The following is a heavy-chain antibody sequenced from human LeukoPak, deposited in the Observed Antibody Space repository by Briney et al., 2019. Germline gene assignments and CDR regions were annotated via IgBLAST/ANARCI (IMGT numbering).Heavy chain of an antibody. D-gene: IGHD1-26*01. V-gene: IGHV3-66*02. CDR2: VYADGTT. CDR1: GFTVSTNY. Sequence: GGSLRLSCAASGFTVSTNYMSWVRQAPGKGLEWVSVVYADGTTYYADSVKGRFSISRDNSKNTLFLQMSSLRAEDTAVYYCARENFVGAGLGRYFDYWGQGTLVTVSS. J-gene: IGHJ4*02. CDR3: ARENFVGAGLGRYFDY.